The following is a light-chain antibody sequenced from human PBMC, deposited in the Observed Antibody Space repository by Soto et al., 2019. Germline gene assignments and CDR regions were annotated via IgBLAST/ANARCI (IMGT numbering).Light chain of an antibody. Sequence: FVLTQSPVTLSLSPGEGATLSCRASQSVGSTCFAWYQQKPGQAPRLLIYDTSIRATGIPARFSGSGSGTDFTLTISGLEPEDFAVYYCQQCSVSPWTFGQGTKVEI. J-gene: IGKJ1*01. V-gene: IGKV3-20*01. CDR1: QSVGSTC. CDR3: QQCSVSPWT. CDR2: DTS.